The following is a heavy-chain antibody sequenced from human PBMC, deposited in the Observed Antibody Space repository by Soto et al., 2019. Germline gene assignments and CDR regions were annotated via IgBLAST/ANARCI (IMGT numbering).Heavy chain of an antibody. CDR3: ARQSMLRGFPPLFFDY. J-gene: IGHJ4*02. D-gene: IGHD3-10*01. Sequence: SETLSLTCTVSGGSISSSTYSWGWTRQPPGRGLEWIGSIYYSGSAYYNPSLKSRVTMSVDTSKNQFSLKLSSVTAADTAVYYCARQSMLRGFPPLFFDYWGQGTLVTGSS. CDR2: IYYSGSA. V-gene: IGHV4-39*01. CDR1: GGSISSSTYS.